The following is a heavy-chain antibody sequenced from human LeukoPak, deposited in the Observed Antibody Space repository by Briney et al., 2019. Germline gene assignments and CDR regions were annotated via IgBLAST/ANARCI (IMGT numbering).Heavy chain of an antibody. Sequence: GGSLRLSCEGSGINFNDYTMNWVRQAPGKGLEWVSSISSRNSFIHYTDSVKGRFTISRDNAKNSLYLQMDSLRAEDTAVYYCARAQFRRWGQGTLVTVSS. D-gene: IGHD5-24*01. CDR1: GINFNDYT. J-gene: IGHJ4*02. CDR2: ISSRNSFI. CDR3: ARAQFRR. V-gene: IGHV3-21*01.